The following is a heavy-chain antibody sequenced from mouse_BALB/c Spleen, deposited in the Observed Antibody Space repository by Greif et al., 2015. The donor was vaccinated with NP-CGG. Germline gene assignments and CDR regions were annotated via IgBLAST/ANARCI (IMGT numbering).Heavy chain of an antibody. D-gene: IGHD1-2*01. CDR1: GYTFTDYN. J-gene: IGHJ2*01. CDR2: IYPYNGGT. V-gene: IGHV1S29*02. CDR3: AREDTTALGY. Sequence: EVKVEESGPELVKPGASVKISCKASGYTFTDYNMHWVKQSHGKSLEWIGYIYPYNGGTGYNQKFKSKATLTVDNSSSTAYMELRSLTSEDSAVYYCAREDTTALGYWGQGTTLTVSS.